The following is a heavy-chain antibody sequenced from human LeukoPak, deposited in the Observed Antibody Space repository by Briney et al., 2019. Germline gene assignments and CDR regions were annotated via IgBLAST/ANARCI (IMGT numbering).Heavy chain of an antibody. V-gene: IGHV1-8*01. J-gene: IGHJ6*02. CDR1: EYTFTTYD. CDR3: ARRNSAQRPPRTMDV. D-gene: IGHD6-25*01. Sequence: ASVKVSCTASEYTFTTYDINWVRQATGQGLEWMGWMNPKSGNTGYAQKFQGRVTMTRNTSISTAYMELSSLRSEDTAVYYCARRNSAQRPPRTMDVWGQGTTVTVSS. CDR2: MNPKSGNT.